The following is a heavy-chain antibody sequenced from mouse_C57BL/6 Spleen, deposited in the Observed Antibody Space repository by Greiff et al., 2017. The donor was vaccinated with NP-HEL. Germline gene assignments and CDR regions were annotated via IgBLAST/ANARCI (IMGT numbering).Heavy chain of an antibody. V-gene: IGHV1-52*01. J-gene: IGHJ3*01. D-gene: IGHD4-1*01. CDR1: GYTFTSYW. CDR3: ARWGLGGAY. Sequence: QVHVKQPGAELVRPGSSVKLSCKASGYTFTSYWMHWVKQRPIQGLEWIGNIDPSDSETHYNQKFKDKATLTVDKSSSTAYMQLSSLTSEDSAVYYCARWGLGGAYWGQGTLVTVSA. CDR2: IDPSDSET.